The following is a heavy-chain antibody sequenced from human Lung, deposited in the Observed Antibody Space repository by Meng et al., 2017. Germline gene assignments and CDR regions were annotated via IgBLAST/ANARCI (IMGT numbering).Heavy chain of an antibody. CDR1: GYTFTNYG. V-gene: IGHV1-18*01. D-gene: IGHD2-21*01. Sequence: QAQLVQSGGEVKNPGASVKVSCKASGYTFTNYGITWVRQAPGQGLEWMGWINAYNGDTNYAQTLQGRVTMTTDTSTSTAYMELRSLRSDDTAVYYCARVEVGITSGDYWDQGTLVTVSS. CDR3: ARVEVGITSGDY. J-gene: IGHJ4*02. CDR2: INAYNGDT.